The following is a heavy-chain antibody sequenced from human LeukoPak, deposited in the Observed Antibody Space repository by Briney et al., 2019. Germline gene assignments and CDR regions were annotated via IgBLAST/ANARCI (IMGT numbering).Heavy chain of an antibody. CDR3: ARGLSGSYAPVFDY. D-gene: IGHD1-26*01. Sequence: SETLSLTCAVYGGSFSGYYWNWIRQPPEKGLEWIGEINHSGSTNYNPSLKSRVTMSVDTSKNQFSLKLSSVTAADTAVYYCARGLSGSYAPVFDYWGQGTLVTVSS. CDR1: GGSFSGYY. V-gene: IGHV4-34*01. CDR2: INHSGST. J-gene: IGHJ4*02.